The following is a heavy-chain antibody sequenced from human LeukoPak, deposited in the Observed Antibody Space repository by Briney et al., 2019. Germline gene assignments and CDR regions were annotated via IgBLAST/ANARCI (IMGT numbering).Heavy chain of an antibody. V-gene: IGHV1-2*02. J-gene: IGHJ4*02. Sequence: ASVKVSCKTSGYTFTDYNMHWVRQAPGQGLEWMGWINPNSGGTNYAQKFQDRVTMTRDTSITTAYMELSSLTFDDTAVYYCARVLAYCSSTSCHDYWGQGTLVTVYS. D-gene: IGHD2-2*01. CDR2: INPNSGGT. CDR1: GYTFTDYN. CDR3: ARVLAYCSSTSCHDY.